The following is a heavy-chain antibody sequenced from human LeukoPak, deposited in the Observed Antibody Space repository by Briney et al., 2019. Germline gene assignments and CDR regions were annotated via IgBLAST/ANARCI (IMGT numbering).Heavy chain of an antibody. Sequence: SETLSLTCTVSGYSISSGYYWGWIRQAPGKGLEWIGNIYHSGNTNYNPSLKSRVTISVDTSKNQFSLKLSSVTAADTAVYYCARVGTMVRGVIGYYYYYMDVWGKGTTVTVSS. J-gene: IGHJ6*03. D-gene: IGHD3-10*01. V-gene: IGHV4-38-2*02. CDR2: IYHSGNT. CDR3: ARVGTMVRGVIGYYYYYMDV. CDR1: GYSISSGYY.